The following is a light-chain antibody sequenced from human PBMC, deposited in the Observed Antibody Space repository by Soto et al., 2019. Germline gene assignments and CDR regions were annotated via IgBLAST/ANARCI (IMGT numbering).Light chain of an antibody. CDR3: QQLSRYPLT. J-gene: IGKJ4*01. CDR1: QALSNY. CDR2: SAS. V-gene: IGKV1-9*01. Sequence: DIQLTQSPSVLSASVGDPGTITCRASQALSNYLAWYQQKPGKAPDLLIYSASTLQSGVPSRFSGSGSETEFSLTIRALQPEDFATYYCQQLSRYPLTFGGGTKVDIK.